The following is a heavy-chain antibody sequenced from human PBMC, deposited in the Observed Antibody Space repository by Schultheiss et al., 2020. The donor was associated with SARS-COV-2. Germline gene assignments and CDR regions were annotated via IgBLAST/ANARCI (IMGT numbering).Heavy chain of an antibody. Sequence: SETLSLTCTVSGGSISSYYWSWIRQPPGKGLEWIGYIYYSGSTYYNPSLKSRVTISVDTSKNQFSLKLSSVTAADTAVYYCARALVYGMDVWGQGTTVTVSS. V-gene: IGHV4-59*08. CDR1: GGSISSYY. CDR3: ARALVYGMDV. D-gene: IGHD2-2*01. CDR2: IYYSGST. J-gene: IGHJ6*02.